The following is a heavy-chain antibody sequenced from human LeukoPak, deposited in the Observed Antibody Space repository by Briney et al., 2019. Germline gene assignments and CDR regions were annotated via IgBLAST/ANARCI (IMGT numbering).Heavy chain of an antibody. Sequence: SETLSLTCTVAGGSISSSSYYWGWIRQPPGKGLEWIGSIYYSGSTYYNPSLKSRVTISVDTSKNQFSLKLSSVTAADTAVYYCARVGRITGVDYWGQGTLVTVSS. CDR3: ARVGRITGVDY. CDR2: IYYSGST. CDR1: GGSISSSSYY. J-gene: IGHJ4*02. D-gene: IGHD7-27*01. V-gene: IGHV4-39*07.